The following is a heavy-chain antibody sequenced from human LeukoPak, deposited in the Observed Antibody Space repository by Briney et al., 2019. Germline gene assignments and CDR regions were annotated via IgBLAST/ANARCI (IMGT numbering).Heavy chain of an antibody. J-gene: IGHJ4*02. CDR3: ARNLGEGYPRSTFTLGY. CDR1: GFTFSSYA. CDR2: ISSNGGST. D-gene: IGHD3-16*01. V-gene: IGHV3-64*04. Sequence: GGSLRLSCSASGFTFSSYAMHWVRQAPGKGLEYVSAISSNGGSTYYADSVKGRFTISRDNARNSLYLQMNSLRAEDTAVYYCARNLGEGYPRSTFTLGYWGQGTLVTVSS.